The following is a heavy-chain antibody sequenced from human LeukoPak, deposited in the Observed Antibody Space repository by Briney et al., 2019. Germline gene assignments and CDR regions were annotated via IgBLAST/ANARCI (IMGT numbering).Heavy chain of an antibody. CDR3: AKFLGRWLVSGLFDY. V-gene: IGHV3-23*01. D-gene: IGHD6-19*01. Sequence: SGGSLRLSCAASGFTLSSYAMSWVRQAPGKGLEWVSAISGSGGSTYYADSVKGRFTISRDNSKNTLYLQMNSLRAEDTAVYYCAKFLGRWLVSGLFDYWGQGTLVTVSS. J-gene: IGHJ4*02. CDR2: ISGSGGST. CDR1: GFTLSSYA.